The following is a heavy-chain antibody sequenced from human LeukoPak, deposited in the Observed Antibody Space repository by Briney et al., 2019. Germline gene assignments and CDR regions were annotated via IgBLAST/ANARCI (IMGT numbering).Heavy chain of an antibody. CDR3: ARGRSWPDQDQVVPAALRAFDI. J-gene: IGHJ3*02. V-gene: IGHV1-46*01. Sequence: GSVKVSCKASGYTFTSYYMHWVRQAPGQGLEWMGIINPSGGSTSYAQKFQGRVTMTRDTSTSTAYMELSSLRSEDTAVYYCARGRSWPDQDQVVPAALRAFDIWGQGTMVTVSS. D-gene: IGHD2-2*01. CDR2: INPSGGST. CDR1: GYTFTSYY.